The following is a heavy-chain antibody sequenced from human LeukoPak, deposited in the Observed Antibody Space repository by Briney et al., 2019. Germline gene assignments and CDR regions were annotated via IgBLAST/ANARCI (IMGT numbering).Heavy chain of an antibody. J-gene: IGHJ5*02. CDR1: GFTFSSYW. D-gene: IGHD3-9*01. CDR3: ARDGAYFMFDP. CDR2: INSDGSST. V-gene: IGHV3-74*01. Sequence: GGSLRLXCAASGFTFSSYWMHWVRQAPGKGLVWVSRINSDGSSTSYADSVKGRFTISRDNAKNTLYLQMNSLRAEDTAVYYCARDGAYFMFDPWGQGTLVTVSS.